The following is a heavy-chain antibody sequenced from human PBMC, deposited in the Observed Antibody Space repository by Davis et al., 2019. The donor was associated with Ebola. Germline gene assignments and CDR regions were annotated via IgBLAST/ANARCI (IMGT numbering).Heavy chain of an antibody. V-gene: IGHV1-8*01. D-gene: IGHD3-9*01. J-gene: IGHJ4*02. CDR2: LNPNSGNT. CDR1: GYIFTNYD. CDR3: ARDSFILTGYHRGYFDY. Sequence: AASVKVSCKTSGYIFTNYDINWVRQATGQGLEWMGWLNPNSGNTDSTHKFQGRLTMTKNISIGTAYMELSTLTSEDTAVYYCARDSFILTGYHRGYFDYWGQGTLVTVSS.